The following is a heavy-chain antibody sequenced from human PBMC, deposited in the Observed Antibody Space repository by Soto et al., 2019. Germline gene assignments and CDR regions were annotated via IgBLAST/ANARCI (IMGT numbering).Heavy chain of an antibody. CDR3: AREVYYYGSGSSSWFDP. CDR1: GYSFTSYG. Sequence: ASVKVSCQASGYSFTSYGISWVRQAPGQGLEWLGWISAYNVNTNYAQKLQGRVTMTTDTSTSTAYMALRSLRSDDTAVYYCAREVYYYGSGSSSWFDPWGQGTLVTVS. V-gene: IGHV1-18*01. D-gene: IGHD3-10*01. CDR2: ISAYNVNT. J-gene: IGHJ5*02.